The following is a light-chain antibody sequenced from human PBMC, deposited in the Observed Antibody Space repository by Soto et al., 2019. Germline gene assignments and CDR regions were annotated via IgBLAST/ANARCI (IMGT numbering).Light chain of an antibody. CDR2: EVT. V-gene: IGLV2-23*02. CDR3: CSYAGGSTYVL. J-gene: IGLJ2*01. Sequence: QSALTQPASVSGSPGQSITISCTGTSSDVGTYDLVSWYQQHPGKVPKLLIYEVTKRPSGVSNRFSGSKSGNTASLTISGLQPEDESDYYCCSYAGGSTYVLFGGGTKVTVL. CDR1: SSDVGTYDL.